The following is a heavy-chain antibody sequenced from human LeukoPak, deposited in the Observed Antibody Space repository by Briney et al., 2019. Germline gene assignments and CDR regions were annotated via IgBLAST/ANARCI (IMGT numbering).Heavy chain of an antibody. Sequence: ASVKVSCKASGYTFTSYGISWVRQAPGQGLGWMGWISAYNGNTNYAQKLQGRVTMTTDTSTSTAYMELSSLRSEDTAVYYCARSEPCPISAITLWYYYYGMDVWGQGTTVTVSS. CDR2: ISAYNGNT. CDR1: GYTFTSYG. D-gene: IGHD1-14*01. J-gene: IGHJ6*02. CDR3: ARSEPCPISAITLWYYYYGMDV. V-gene: IGHV1-18*01.